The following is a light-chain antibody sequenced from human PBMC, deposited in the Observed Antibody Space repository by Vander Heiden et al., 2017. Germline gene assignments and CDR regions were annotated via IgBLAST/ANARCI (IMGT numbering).Light chain of an antibody. CDR1: QSVSSSY. CDR2: AAS. J-gene: IGKJ1*01. V-gene: IGKV3-20*01. CDR3: QHEGESPWT. Sequence: IVLTQSPGTLSLSPGERATLSCRASQSVSSSYLAWYHQKPGQAPRLLIYAASTRATGIPDRFSGSGSGTDFALTISRLEPEDFALYYCQHEGESPWTFGQGTKVEIK.